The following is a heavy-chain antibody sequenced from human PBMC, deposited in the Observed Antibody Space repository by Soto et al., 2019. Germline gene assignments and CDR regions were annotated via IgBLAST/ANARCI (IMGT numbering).Heavy chain of an antibody. CDR2: VDPNDSFA. CDR3: ARHQSGSGNSNFDF. CDR1: EYSFRIYW. Sequence: GASLKISCQAFEYSFRIYWISWVRQKPGGGLEWMGRVDPNDSFATYSPSFEGHVSISVDKSTNIVYLQWRSLRASDTAKYYCARHQSGSGNSNFDFWGQGTPVTVSS. J-gene: IGHJ4*02. V-gene: IGHV5-10-1*01. D-gene: IGHD3-10*01.